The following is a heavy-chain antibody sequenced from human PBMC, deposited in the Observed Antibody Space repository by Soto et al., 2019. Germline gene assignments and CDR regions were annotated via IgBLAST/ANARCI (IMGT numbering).Heavy chain of an antibody. CDR3: ARSARVPVMVRSSDIDF. V-gene: IGHV5-51*01. CDR1: GYTFTYYW. Sequence: LGESPEIACKCCGYTFTYYWIARERQMPRKGLGWMGIIYLRDSDTRYRPPLQDQGKISADTSMTTASLQWNSLRPSDTPMYHCARSARVPVMVRSSDIDFWGQGTTVTVSS. J-gene: IGHJ6*02. CDR2: IYLRDSDT. D-gene: IGHD2-2*01.